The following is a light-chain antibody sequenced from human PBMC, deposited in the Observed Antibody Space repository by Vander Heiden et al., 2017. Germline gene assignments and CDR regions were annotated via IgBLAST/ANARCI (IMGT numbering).Light chain of an antibody. CDR3: RQALQTPCT. J-gene: IGKJ5*01. V-gene: IGKV2-28*01. CDR1: QSLLHSNGYNY. Sequence: DIVMTQSPLSLPVTPGEPASISCRSSQSLLHSNGYNYLDWYLQKPGQSPQLLIYLGSNRASGVPDRFSGCGSGTDFTLKISRVEAEDVGVYYCRQALQTPCTFGQGTRLEIK. CDR2: LGS.